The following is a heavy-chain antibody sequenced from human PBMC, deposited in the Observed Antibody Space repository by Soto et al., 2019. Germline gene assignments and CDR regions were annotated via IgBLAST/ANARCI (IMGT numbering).Heavy chain of an antibody. D-gene: IGHD3-10*01. CDR3: AKDLDSNVFYYGSGTYSGDNY. Sequence: GGSLRLSCAASGFTFSSYWMSWVRQAPGKGLEWVANIKQDGSEKYYVDSVKGRFTISRDNSKNTLYLQMNSLRAEDTAVYYCAKDLDSNVFYYGSGTYSGDNYWGQGTLVTVSS. CDR1: GFTFSSYW. V-gene: IGHV3-7*01. J-gene: IGHJ4*02. CDR2: IKQDGSEK.